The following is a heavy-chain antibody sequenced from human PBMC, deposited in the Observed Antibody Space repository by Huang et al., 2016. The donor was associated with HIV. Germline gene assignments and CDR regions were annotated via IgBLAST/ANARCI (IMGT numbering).Heavy chain of an antibody. J-gene: IGHJ4*02. V-gene: IGHV3-11*01. CDR3: ARRSAFYRLDY. CDR2: ISSSDNSI. CDR1: GFTFSDYY. D-gene: IGHD3-10*01. Sequence: QVQLVESGGGLVKPGGSLRLSCAASGFTFSDYYMSWIRQTRGKGLEWISYISSSDNSIYYADSVKGRFTISRDDAKNSLYLQMNSLRADDTAVYYCARRSAFYRLDYWGQGTLVTVSS.